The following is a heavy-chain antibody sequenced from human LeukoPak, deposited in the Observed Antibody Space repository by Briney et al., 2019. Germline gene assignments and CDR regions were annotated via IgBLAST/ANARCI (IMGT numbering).Heavy chain of an antibody. CDR2: ISSSGSTI. CDR3: AREAYYYDSSGYPTENYFDY. D-gene: IGHD3-22*01. V-gene: IGHV3-48*04. Sequence: GGSLRLSCAASGFTFSSYSMNWVRQAPGKGLEWVSYISSSGSTIYYADSVKGRFTISRDNAKNSLYLQMNSLRAEDTAVYYCAREAYYYDSSGYPTENYFDYWGQGTLVTVSS. CDR1: GFTFSSYS. J-gene: IGHJ4*02.